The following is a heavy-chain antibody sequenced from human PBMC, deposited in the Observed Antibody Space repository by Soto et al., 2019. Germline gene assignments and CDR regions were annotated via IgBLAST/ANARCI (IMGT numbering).Heavy chain of an antibody. CDR1: GGSISSGDYY. V-gene: IGHV4-30-4*01. CDR2: IYYSGST. D-gene: IGHD2-2*01. Sequence: PSETLSLTCSVSGGSISSGDYYWSWIRQPPGKGLEWIGYIYYSGSTYYNPSLKSRVTISVDMSKNQFSLKLSSVTAADTTVYYCAREDCSSTSCLGMDVWGQGTTVTVSS. J-gene: IGHJ6*02. CDR3: AREDCSSTSCLGMDV.